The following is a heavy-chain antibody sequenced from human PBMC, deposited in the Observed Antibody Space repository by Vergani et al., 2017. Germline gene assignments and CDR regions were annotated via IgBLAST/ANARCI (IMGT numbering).Heavy chain of an antibody. CDR1: GFTFSSYG. V-gene: IGHV3-30*18. CDR2: ISYDGSNK. Sequence: QVQLVESGGGVVQPGRSLRLSCAASGFTFSSYGMHWVRQAPGKGLEWVAVISYDGSNKYYADSVKGRFTISRDNSKNTLYLQMNSLRAEDTAVYYCAKEGIVGATHYFDYWGQGTLVTVSS. CDR3: AKEGIVGATHYFDY. D-gene: IGHD1-26*01. J-gene: IGHJ4*02.